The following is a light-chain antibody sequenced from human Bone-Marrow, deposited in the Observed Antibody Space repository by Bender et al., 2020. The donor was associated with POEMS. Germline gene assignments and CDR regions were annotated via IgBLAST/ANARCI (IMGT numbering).Light chain of an antibody. CDR1: SSDIGGYKY. Sequence: QSALTQPASVSGSPGQSITISCTGTSSDIGGYKYVSWYLQYPGKAPKLIIYEVNKRPSGVPARFSGSKSGNTASLTISGLQPEDEADYYCCSYAGSYTFAFATGTKVTVL. CDR2: EVN. J-gene: IGLJ1*01. CDR3: CSYAGSYTFA. V-gene: IGLV2-11*01.